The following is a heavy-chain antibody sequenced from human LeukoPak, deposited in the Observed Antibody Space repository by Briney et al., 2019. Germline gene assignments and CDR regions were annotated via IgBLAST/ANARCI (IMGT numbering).Heavy chain of an antibody. CDR2: MNPNSGNT. D-gene: IGHD3-22*01. V-gene: IGHV1-8*01. J-gene: IGHJ4*02. Sequence: ASVKVSCKASGYTFTSYDINWVRQATGQGLEWMGWMNPNSGNTGYAQKFQGRVTMTRNTSISTAYMELSSLRSEDTAVYYCARGTKRITMIVVVINDYWGQGTLVTVSS. CDR1: GYTFTSYD. CDR3: ARGTKRITMIVVVINDY.